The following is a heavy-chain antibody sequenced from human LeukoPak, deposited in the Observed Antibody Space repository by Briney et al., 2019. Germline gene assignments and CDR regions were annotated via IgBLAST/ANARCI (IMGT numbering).Heavy chain of an antibody. CDR1: GGSISSSSYY. J-gene: IGHJ4*02. CDR2: IYYSGST. V-gene: IGHV4-39*07. D-gene: IGHD6-13*01. Sequence: PSETLSLTCTVSGGSISSSSYYWGWIRQPPGKGLEWIGSIYYSGSTYYNPSLKSRVTISVDTSKNQFSLKLSFVTAADTAVYYCARDRVGAAAGTKDYWGQGTLVTVSS. CDR3: ARDRVGAAAGTKDY.